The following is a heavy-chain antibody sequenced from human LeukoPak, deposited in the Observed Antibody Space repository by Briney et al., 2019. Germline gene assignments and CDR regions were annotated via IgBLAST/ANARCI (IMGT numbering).Heavy chain of an antibody. J-gene: IGHJ6*03. CDR3: ARGRRLDAYYYYYMDV. V-gene: IGHV4-34*01. CDR2: INHRGST. D-gene: IGHD3-22*01. CDR1: GGSFSGYY. Sequence: PSETLSLTCAVYGGSFSGYYWSWIRQPPGKGLEWIGEINHRGSTNYNPSLKSRVTISVDTSKNQFSLKLSSVTAADTAVYYCARGRRLDAYYYYYMDVWGKGTTVTVSS.